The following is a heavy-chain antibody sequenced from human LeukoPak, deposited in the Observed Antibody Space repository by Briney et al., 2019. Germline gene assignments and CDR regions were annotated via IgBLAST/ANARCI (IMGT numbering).Heavy chain of an antibody. J-gene: IGHJ4*02. CDR1: GGSFSGYY. CDR3: ARHPSSMVRGVINRFDY. CDR2: INHSGRT. D-gene: IGHD3-10*01. V-gene: IGHV4-34*01. Sequence: PSETLSLTCAVYGGSFSGYYWSWIRQPPGKGLEWIGEINHSGRTNYNPSLTSRVTISVDTSKNRFSLKLISVTAADTAVYYCARHPSSMVRGVINRFDYWGQGTLVTVSS.